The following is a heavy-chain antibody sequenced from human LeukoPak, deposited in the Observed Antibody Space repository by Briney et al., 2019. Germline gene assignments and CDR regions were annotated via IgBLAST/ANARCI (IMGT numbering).Heavy chain of an antibody. CDR1: EFTFSSYW. V-gene: IGHV3-7*01. Sequence: GGSLRLSCAASEFTFSSYWMSWVRQAPGKGLEWVANIKQDGGEKYYLDSVKGRFTVSRGNAKNSLYLQMNSLRAEDTAVYYCARVGARQILEYWGQRTLVTVSS. CDR2: IKQDGGEK. J-gene: IGHJ4*02. CDR3: ARVGARQILEY. D-gene: IGHD4-17*01.